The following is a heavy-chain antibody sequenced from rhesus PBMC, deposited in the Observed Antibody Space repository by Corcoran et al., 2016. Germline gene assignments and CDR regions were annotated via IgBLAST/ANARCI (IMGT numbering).Heavy chain of an antibody. CDR1: GGSISSSY. D-gene: IGHD6-25*01. J-gene: IGHJ4*01. CDR2: IYGSSSST. V-gene: IGHV4-169*02. CDR3: ASPFTAAGGY. Sequence: QLQLQESGPGLVKPSETLSVTCAVSGGSISSSYWSWIRQAPGKGLEWIGYIYGSSSSTTYNPSLKGRVTISKDTSKTQFSLKLSSVTAADTAVYYCASPFTAAGGYWGQGVLVTVSS.